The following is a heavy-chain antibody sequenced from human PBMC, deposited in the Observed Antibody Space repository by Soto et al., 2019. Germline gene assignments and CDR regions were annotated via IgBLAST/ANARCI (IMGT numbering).Heavy chain of an antibody. Sequence: VGSLRLSCAASGFTFSSYGMHWVRQAPGKGLEWVAVISYDGSNKYYADSVKGRFTISRDNSKNTLYLQMNSLRAEDTAVYYCAKDHARRCSSTSCQPRKYYFDYWGQGTLVNVSS. CDR3: AKDHARRCSSTSCQPRKYYFDY. V-gene: IGHV3-30*18. CDR1: GFTFSSYG. CDR2: ISYDGSNK. D-gene: IGHD2-2*01. J-gene: IGHJ4*02.